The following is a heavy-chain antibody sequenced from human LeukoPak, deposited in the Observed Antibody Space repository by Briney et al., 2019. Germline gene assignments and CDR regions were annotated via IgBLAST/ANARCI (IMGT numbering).Heavy chain of an antibody. CDR2: IYPGDSDT. Sequence: GESLKISCTGSGYSFTSYWIGWVRQMPGKGLEWMGIIYPGDSDTRYSPSFQGQVTISADKSISTAYLQWSSLRSEDTAVYYCARGTEQLWFTDYWGQGTLVTVSS. D-gene: IGHD5-18*01. J-gene: IGHJ4*02. CDR3: ARGTEQLWFTDY. CDR1: GYSFTSYW. V-gene: IGHV5-51*01.